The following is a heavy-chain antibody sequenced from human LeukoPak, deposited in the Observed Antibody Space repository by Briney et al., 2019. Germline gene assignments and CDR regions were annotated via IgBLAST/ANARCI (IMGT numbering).Heavy chain of an antibody. CDR3: AREETHSSSDAFDI. Sequence: SETLSLTCTVSGGSISSYYWSWIRQPPGKGLEWLGYIYYSGSTNYNPSLKSRVTISVDTSKNQFSLKLSSVTAADTAVYYCAREETHSSSDAFDIWGQGTMVTVSS. CDR1: GGSISSYY. CDR2: IYYSGST. V-gene: IGHV4-59*12. D-gene: IGHD6-13*01. J-gene: IGHJ3*02.